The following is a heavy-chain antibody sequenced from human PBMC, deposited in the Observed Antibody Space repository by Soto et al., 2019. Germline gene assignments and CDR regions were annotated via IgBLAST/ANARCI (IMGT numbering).Heavy chain of an antibody. V-gene: IGHV1-69*02. J-gene: IGHJ6*03. CDR1: GGTFSSYT. D-gene: IGHD4-4*01. Sequence: SVKVSCKASGGTFSSYTISWVRQAPGQGLEWMGRIIPILGIANYAQKFQGRVTITADKSTSTAYMELSSLRSEDTAVYYCARATPDSKHVGPHYYYYMDVWGKGTTVTVS. CDR2: IIPILGIA. CDR3: ARATPDSKHVGPHYYYYMDV.